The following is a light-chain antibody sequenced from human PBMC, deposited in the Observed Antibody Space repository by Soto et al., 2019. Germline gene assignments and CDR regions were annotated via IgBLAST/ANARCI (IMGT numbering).Light chain of an antibody. CDR1: QSISSY. CDR2: AAS. CDR3: QQSYSTPPT. Sequence: DIQMTQSPSCLSASVGDRVTITFLASQSISSYLNWYQQKPGKAPKLLIYAASSLQSGVPSRFSGSGSGTDFTLTISSLQPEDFATYYCQQSYSTPPTFGGGTKVDNK. V-gene: IGKV1-39*01. J-gene: IGKJ4*01.